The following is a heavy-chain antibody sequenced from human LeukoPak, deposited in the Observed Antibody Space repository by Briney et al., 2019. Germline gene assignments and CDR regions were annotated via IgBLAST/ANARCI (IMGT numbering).Heavy chain of an antibody. CDR2: ISAYNGNT. CDR1: GYTFTSYG. J-gene: IGHJ6*03. V-gene: IGHV1-18*01. CDR3: ARVPPQYCSSTSCYHHYYYYMDV. Sequence: GASVKVSCKASGYTFTSYGISWVRQAPGQGLEWMGWISAYNGNTNYAQKLQGRVTMTTDTSTSTAYMELRSLRSDDTAVYYCARVPPQYCSSTSCYHHYYYYMDVWGKGTTVTVSS. D-gene: IGHD2-2*01.